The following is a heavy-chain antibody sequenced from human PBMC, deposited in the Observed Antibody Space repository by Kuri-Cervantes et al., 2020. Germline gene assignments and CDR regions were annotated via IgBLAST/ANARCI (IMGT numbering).Heavy chain of an antibody. D-gene: IGHD3-3*01. CDR3: ASAANYDFWSGYYSWYDP. Sequence: ASVKVSCKASGGTFINYAITWVRQAPGQGLEWMGWMNPNSGNTGYAQKFQGRVTMTRNTSISTAYMELSSLRSEDTAVYYCASAANYDFWSGYYSWYDPWGQGTLVTVSS. V-gene: IGHV1-8*02. CDR1: GGTFINYA. J-gene: IGHJ5*02. CDR2: MNPNSGNT.